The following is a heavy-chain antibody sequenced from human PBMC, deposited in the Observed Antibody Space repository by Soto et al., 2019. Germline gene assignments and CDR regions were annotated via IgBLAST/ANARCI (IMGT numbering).Heavy chain of an antibody. CDR3: AKVPYYDILTGYYDY. CDR2: ISYDGSNK. V-gene: IGHV3-30*18. CDR1: GFTFSSYG. D-gene: IGHD3-9*01. J-gene: IGHJ4*02. Sequence: GSLRLSCAASGFTFSSYGMHWVRQAPGKGLEWVAVISYDGSNKYYADSVKGRFTISRDNSKNTLYLQMNSLRAEDTAVYYCAKVPYYDILTGYYDYWGQGTLVTVSS.